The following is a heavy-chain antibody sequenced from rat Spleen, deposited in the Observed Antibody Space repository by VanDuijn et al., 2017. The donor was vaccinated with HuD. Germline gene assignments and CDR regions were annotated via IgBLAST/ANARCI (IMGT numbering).Heavy chain of an antibody. J-gene: IGHJ2*01. Sequence: QVKLVESGGGLVQPGNSLTLSCVASGFTFSNYGMHWIRQTPGKGLEWIAAISSGGSTYYNSALKSRLSISRDTSKSQVFLKMNSLQTEDTAIYFCTRERERSPYYFYYWGQGV. D-gene: IGHD3-8*01. CDR1: GFTFSNYG. CDR3: TRERERSPYYFYY. CDR2: ISSGGST. V-gene: IGHV2S12*01.